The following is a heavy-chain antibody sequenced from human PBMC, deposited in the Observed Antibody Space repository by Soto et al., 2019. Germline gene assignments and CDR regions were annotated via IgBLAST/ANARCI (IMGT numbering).Heavy chain of an antibody. D-gene: IGHD2-2*01. Sequence: SVKVSCKASGGTFSSYAISWVRQAPGQGLEWMGGIIPIFGTANYAQKFQGRVTITADESTSTAYMELSSLRSEDTAVYYCAREGDIVVVPAAPRAYYYYGMDVWGQGTTVTVSS. CDR2: IIPIFGTA. V-gene: IGHV1-69*13. J-gene: IGHJ6*02. CDR1: GGTFSSYA. CDR3: AREGDIVVVPAAPRAYYYYGMDV.